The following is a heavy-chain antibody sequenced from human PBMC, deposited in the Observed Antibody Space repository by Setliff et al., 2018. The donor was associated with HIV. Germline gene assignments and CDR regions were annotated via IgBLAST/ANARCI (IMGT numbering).Heavy chain of an antibody. Sequence: SETLSLTCTVSRGSISSGTYYWTWIRQPPGKELEWIGEIYHSGSTNYNPSLKSRVTILVDTSKNQFSLKLSSVTAADTAVYYCARDDTVVRGHIDYWGQGTLVTVSS. CDR1: RGSISSGTYY. D-gene: IGHD3-10*01. CDR2: IYHSGST. CDR3: ARDDTVVRGHIDY. V-gene: IGHV4-39*07. J-gene: IGHJ4*02.